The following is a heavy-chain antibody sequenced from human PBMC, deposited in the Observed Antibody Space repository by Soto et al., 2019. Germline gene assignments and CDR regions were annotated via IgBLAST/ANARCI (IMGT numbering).Heavy chain of an antibody. CDR2: IYYSGST. CDR3: ARRLVRGAKPSYYYYMDV. Sequence: SETLSLTCTVSGGSISSSSYYWGWIRQPPGKGLEWIGSIYYSGSTYYNPSLKSRVTISVDTSKNQFSLKLSSVTAADTAVYYCARRLVRGAKPSYYYYMDVWAKGTTVTGSS. V-gene: IGHV4-39*01. D-gene: IGHD3-10*01. J-gene: IGHJ6*03. CDR1: GGSISSSSYY.